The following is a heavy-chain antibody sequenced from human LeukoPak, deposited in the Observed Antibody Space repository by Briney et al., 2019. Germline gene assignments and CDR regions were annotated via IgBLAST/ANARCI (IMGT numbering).Heavy chain of an antibody. Sequence: PGGSLRLSCAASGFTFSNYGMHWVRQAPGKGLEWVAFIRSDGINKYHADSVKGRFTISRDNSKNTLYLQMNSLRAEDTAVYYCARGGSYFYPLGFDCWGQGTLVTVSS. CDR2: IRSDGINK. CDR3: ARGGSYFYPLGFDC. V-gene: IGHV3-30*02. CDR1: GFTFSNYG. D-gene: IGHD1-26*01. J-gene: IGHJ4*02.